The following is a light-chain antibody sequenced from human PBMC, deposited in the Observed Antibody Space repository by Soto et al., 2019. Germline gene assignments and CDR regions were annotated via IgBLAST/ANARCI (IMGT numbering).Light chain of an antibody. CDR3: QQYHFYSWT. Sequence: DIHMTRSPSTLSASVRDTGTITCLASQSISSWLAWYQQKPGKAPKVLIYRASKLESGVPSRFSGSGSGTEFTLTISSLQPEDFATYYCQQYHFYSWTFGQGTKVDIK. CDR2: RAS. V-gene: IGKV1-5*03. J-gene: IGKJ1*01. CDR1: QSISSW.